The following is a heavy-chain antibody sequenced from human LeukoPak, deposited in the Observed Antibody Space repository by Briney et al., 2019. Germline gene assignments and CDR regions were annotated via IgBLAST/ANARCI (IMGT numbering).Heavy chain of an antibody. J-gene: IGHJ4*02. CDR1: GFTFSSYW. CDR3: ARRTSVVNPLDS. Sequence: GGSLRLSCAASGFTFSSYWMHWVRQAPGKGLVWVSRINSDGSSTDYADSVKGRFTISRDNPKNTLYLQMNSLRAEDTAVYYCARRTSVVNPLDSWGQGTLVTVSS. D-gene: IGHD4-23*01. CDR2: INSDGSST. V-gene: IGHV3-74*01.